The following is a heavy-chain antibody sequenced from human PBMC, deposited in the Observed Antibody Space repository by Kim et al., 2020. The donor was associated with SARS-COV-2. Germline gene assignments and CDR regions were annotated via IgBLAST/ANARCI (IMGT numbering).Heavy chain of an antibody. V-gene: IGHV3-53*01. Sequence: VKGRFTNSRDNSKNTLYLQMNSLRAEDTAVYDCARDSTMVRGVITAFDIWGQGTMVTVSS. D-gene: IGHD3-10*01. CDR3: ARDSTMVRGVITAFDI. J-gene: IGHJ3*02.